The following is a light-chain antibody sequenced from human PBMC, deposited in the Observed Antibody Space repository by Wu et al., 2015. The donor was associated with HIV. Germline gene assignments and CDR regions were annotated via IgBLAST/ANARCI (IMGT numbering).Light chain of an antibody. CDR2: DAS. J-gene: IGKJ4*01. CDR1: QSVSSN. CDR3: QQRSNWLS. V-gene: IGKV3D-11*03. Sequence: EIVMTQSPATLSVSPGERATLSCRASQSVSSNLAWYQQKPGQAPRLLIHDASNRATGIPARFSGSGSGTDFTLTINSLEPEDSAMYFCQQRSNWLSFGGGTKVEI.